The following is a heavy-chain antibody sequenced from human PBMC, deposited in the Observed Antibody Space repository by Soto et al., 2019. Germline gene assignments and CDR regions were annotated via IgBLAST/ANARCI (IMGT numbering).Heavy chain of an antibody. J-gene: IGHJ4*02. CDR3: ARGRDGYNFLYEPT. CDR2: IYSAGNT. D-gene: IGHD5-12*01. CDR1: GFTISRNY. Sequence: GSLRLSCAASGFTISRNYMSWVRQPPGKGLEWVSVIYSAGNTYYADSVKGRFSISRDNSKNTLYLQMNSLRVEDTAVYYCARGRDGYNFLYEPTWGQGTLVTVSS. V-gene: IGHV3-53*01.